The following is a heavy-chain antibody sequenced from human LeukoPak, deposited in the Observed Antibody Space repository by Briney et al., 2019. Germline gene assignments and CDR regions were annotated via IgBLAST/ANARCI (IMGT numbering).Heavy chain of an antibody. CDR1: GFIFSTYS. J-gene: IGHJ4*02. CDR3: ARDLGSSWRSGSFDY. Sequence: GGPLRLSCAASGFIFSTYSINWVRQAPGKGLEWVAIIWYDGSNKYYADSVKGRFTISRDDSKDTLYLQMNSLRVEDTAVYYCARDLGSSWRSGSFDYWGQGTLVTVSS. D-gene: IGHD6-13*01. CDR2: IWYDGSNK. V-gene: IGHV3-33*08.